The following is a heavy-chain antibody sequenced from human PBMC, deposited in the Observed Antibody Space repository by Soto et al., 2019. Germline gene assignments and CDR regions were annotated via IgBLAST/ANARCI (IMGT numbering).Heavy chain of an antibody. J-gene: IGHJ4*02. D-gene: IGHD5-18*01. Sequence: QVQLVQSGAEVKKPGSSVKVSCKASGGTFSSYAISWVRQAPGQGLEWMGGIIPIFGTANYAQKFQGRVTIAADDSTSTAYMELSSLRSEDTAVYYCARVVDTAMVPDYFDYWGQGTLVTGSS. CDR1: GGTFSSYA. CDR2: IIPIFGTA. V-gene: IGHV1-69*12. CDR3: ARVVDTAMVPDYFDY.